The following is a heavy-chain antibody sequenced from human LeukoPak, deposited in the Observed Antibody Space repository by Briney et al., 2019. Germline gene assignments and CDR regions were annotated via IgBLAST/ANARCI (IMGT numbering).Heavy chain of an antibody. V-gene: IGHV4-39*02. CDR3: AKDTFLAY. J-gene: IGHJ4*02. CDR1: GGYISSDDHN. D-gene: IGHD3-3*01. Sequence: PSETLSLTCTVSGGYISSDDHNWGWIRQPPGKGLEWLGKINYRGNTHHNPSLKSRVTISVDTSKNQFSLKLNSVTAADTAVYYCAKDTFLAYWGQGTLVTVSS. CDR2: INYRGNT.